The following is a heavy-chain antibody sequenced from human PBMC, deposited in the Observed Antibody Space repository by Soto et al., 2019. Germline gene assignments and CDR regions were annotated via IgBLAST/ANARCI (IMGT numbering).Heavy chain of an antibody. Sequence: QVQLQQWGAGLLKPSETLSLTCAVYGGSFSGYYWSWIRQPPGKGPEWIGEINHSGSTNYNPSLKSRVTISVDTSKNQFPLKLSSVSAADTSVYYCARGLRAYCSGGSCYPVFWFDPWGQGTMVTVSA. J-gene: IGHJ5*02. V-gene: IGHV4-34*01. CDR1: GGSFSGYY. CDR2: INHSGST. D-gene: IGHD2-15*01. CDR3: ARGLRAYCSGGSCYPVFWFDP.